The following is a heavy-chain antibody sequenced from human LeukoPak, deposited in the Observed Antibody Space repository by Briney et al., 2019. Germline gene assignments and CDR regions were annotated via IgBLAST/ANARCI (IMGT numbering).Heavy chain of an antibody. CDR1: GGTFSSYA. D-gene: IGHD5-18*01. CDR2: IIPIFGTA. CDR3: ATDRGYSYGFDAFDI. J-gene: IGHJ3*02. V-gene: IGHV1-69*05. Sequence: ASVKVSCKASGGTFSSYAISWVRQAPGQGLEWMGGIIPIFGTANYAQKFQGRVTITTDESTSTAYMELSSLRSEDTAVYYCATDRGYSYGFDAFDIWGQGTMVTVSS.